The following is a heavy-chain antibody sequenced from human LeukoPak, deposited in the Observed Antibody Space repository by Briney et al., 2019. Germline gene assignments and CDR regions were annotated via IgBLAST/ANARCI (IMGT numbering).Heavy chain of an antibody. J-gene: IGHJ6*03. Sequence: SETLSLTCTVSGGSISSYYWTWIRQPPGKGLEWIGYIYYSGSTNCNPSLKSRVTISVDTSKNQFSLKLSSVTAADTAVYYCARDVYYGSGTYYYMDVWGKGTTVTISS. CDR3: ARDVYYGSGTYYYMDV. V-gene: IGHV4-59*01. CDR1: GGSISSYY. D-gene: IGHD3-10*01. CDR2: IYYSGST.